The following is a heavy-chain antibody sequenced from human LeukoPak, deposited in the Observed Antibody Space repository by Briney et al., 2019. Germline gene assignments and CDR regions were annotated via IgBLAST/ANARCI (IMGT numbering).Heavy chain of an antibody. J-gene: IGHJ4*02. CDR2: IKQDGSEK. CDR1: GFTFSSYW. Sequence: PGGSLRPSCAASGFTFSSYWMSWVRQAPGKGLEWVANIKQDGSEKYYVDSVKGRFTISRDNAKNSLYLQMNSLRAEDTAVYYCARGHVLLWFGEFHYWGQGTLVTVSS. CDR3: ARGHVLLWFGEFHY. D-gene: IGHD3-10*01. V-gene: IGHV3-7*03.